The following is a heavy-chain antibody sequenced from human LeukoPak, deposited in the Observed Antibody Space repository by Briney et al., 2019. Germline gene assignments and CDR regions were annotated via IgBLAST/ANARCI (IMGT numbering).Heavy chain of an antibody. CDR3: ARQSPLAYCGADCYLDGFDI. D-gene: IGHD2-21*02. CDR2: IIPILGIA. J-gene: IGHJ3*02. CDR1: GGTFSSYA. Sequence: SVKVSCKASGGTFSSYAISWVRQAPGQGLEWMGRIIPILGIANYAQKFQGRVTITADKSTSTAYMELSSLRSEDTAVYYCARQSPLAYCGADCYLDGFDIWGQGTMVTVSS. V-gene: IGHV1-69*04.